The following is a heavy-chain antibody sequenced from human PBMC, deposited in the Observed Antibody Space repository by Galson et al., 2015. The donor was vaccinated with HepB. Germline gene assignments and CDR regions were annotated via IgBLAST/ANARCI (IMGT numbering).Heavy chain of an antibody. CDR1: GFTFSNAW. CDR3: TTDPNYDSSAYHHFDY. CDR2: IKSKTDGGTT. J-gene: IGHJ4*02. D-gene: IGHD3-22*01. Sequence: SLRLSCAGSGFTFSNAWMSWVRQAPVKGLEWVGRIKSKTDGGTTDYAAPVNGRFTISRDDSKNTLYLQMNSLKTEDTAVYYCTTDPNYDSSAYHHFDYWGQGTLVTVSS. V-gene: IGHV3-15*01.